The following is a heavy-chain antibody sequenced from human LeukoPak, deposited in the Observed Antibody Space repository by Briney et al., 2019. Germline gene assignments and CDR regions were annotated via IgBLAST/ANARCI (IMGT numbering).Heavy chain of an antibody. CDR1: GGSISSYY. CDR2: IYYSGST. D-gene: IGHD3-22*01. J-gene: IGHJ4*02. Sequence: SETLSLTCTVSGGSISSYYWSWIRQPPGKGLEWIGYIYYSGSTSYNPSLKSRVTISVDTSNNQFSLKLSSVTAADTAVYYCARDTSGYRRGSFDYWGQGALVTVSS. V-gene: IGHV4-59*01. CDR3: ARDTSGYRRGSFDY.